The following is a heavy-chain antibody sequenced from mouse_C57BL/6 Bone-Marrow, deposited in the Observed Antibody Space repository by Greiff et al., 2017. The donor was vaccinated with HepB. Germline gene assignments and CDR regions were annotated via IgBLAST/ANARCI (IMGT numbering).Heavy chain of an antibody. J-gene: IGHJ2*01. V-gene: IGHV2-9-1*01. CDR2: IWTGGGT. CDR1: GFSLTSYA. Sequence: VQLVESGPGLVAPSQSLSITCTVSGFSLTSYAISWVRQPPGKGLEWLGVIWTGGGTNYNSALKSRLSISKDNSKSQVFLKMNSLQTDDTARYYCARNFHYSNYDYFDYWGQGTTLTVSS. D-gene: IGHD2-5*01. CDR3: ARNFHYSNYDYFDY.